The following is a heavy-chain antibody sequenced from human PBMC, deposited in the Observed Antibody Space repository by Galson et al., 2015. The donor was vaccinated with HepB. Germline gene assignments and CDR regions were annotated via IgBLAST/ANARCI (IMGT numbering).Heavy chain of an antibody. V-gene: IGHV3-11*06. D-gene: IGHD3-10*01. CDR3: ARGRNMVRGRGRGSGDYFDY. J-gene: IGHJ4*02. Sequence: SLRLSCAASGFTFSDYYMSWIRQAPGKGLEWVSYISSSSSYTNYADSVKGRFTISRDNAKNSLYLQMNSLRAEDTAVYYCARGRNMVRGRGRGSGDYFDYWGQGTLVTVSS. CDR2: ISSSSSYT. CDR1: GFTFSDYY.